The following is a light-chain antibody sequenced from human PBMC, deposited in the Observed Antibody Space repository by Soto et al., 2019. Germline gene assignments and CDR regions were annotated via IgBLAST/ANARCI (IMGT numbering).Light chain of an antibody. V-gene: IGKV4-1*01. Sequence: DIVMTQSPDSLAVSLGERDTINCKSSQSLFSSSTNKDYLAWYHHRPGQAPKLLIYWASTRESGVPDRFSGSGSGTDFSLTISSLRAEDVGVYYCLQYFSPPAWTFGQGTKVEI. CDR1: QSLFSSSTNKDY. CDR3: LQYFSPPAWT. J-gene: IGKJ1*01. CDR2: WAS.